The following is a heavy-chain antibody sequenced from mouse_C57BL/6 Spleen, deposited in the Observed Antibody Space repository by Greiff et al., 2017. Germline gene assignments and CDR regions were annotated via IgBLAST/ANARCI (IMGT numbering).Heavy chain of an antibody. D-gene: IGHD1-1*01. Sequence: VQVVESGPELVKPGASVKLSCKASGYTFTSYDINWVKQRPGQGLEWIGWIYPRDGSTKYNEKFKGKATLTVDTSSSTAYMELHSLTSEDSAVYFCARTVVDYYYAMDYWGQGTSVTVSS. V-gene: IGHV1-85*01. CDR1: GYTFTSYD. CDR2: IYPRDGST. CDR3: ARTVVDYYYAMDY. J-gene: IGHJ4*01.